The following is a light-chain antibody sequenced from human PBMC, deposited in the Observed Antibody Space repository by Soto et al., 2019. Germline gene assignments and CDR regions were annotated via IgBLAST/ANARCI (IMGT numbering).Light chain of an antibody. CDR1: QTVGVR. CDR3: HHYET. V-gene: IGKV3D-11*03. Sequence: EIVLTQSPATLSSSPWERATLSCRASQTVGVRLAWYQHKPGQAPRLIIYEASNRAAGIPARFSGSGSGTDFTLTITSLEPEDFTVYYCHHYETFGQGTKVDIK. J-gene: IGKJ1*01. CDR2: EAS.